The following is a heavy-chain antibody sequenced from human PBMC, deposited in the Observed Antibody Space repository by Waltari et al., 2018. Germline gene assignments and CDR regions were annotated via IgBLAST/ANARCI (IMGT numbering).Heavy chain of an antibody. Sequence: QVQLQQWGAGLLKPSETLSLTCAVYGGSFSGYYWSWVRQPPGKGLEWIGEINNSGSTNYNPSLKSRVTISVDTSKNQFSLKLSSVTAADTAVYYCARVPLRYCSGGSCYEDYWGQGTLVTVSS. D-gene: IGHD2-15*01. V-gene: IGHV4-34*01. CDR1: GGSFSGYY. J-gene: IGHJ4*02. CDR2: INNSGST. CDR3: ARVPLRYCSGGSCYEDY.